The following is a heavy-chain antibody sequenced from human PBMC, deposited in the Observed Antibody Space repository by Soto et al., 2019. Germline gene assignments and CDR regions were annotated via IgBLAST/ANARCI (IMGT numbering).Heavy chain of an antibody. CDR1: GFTFSDHY. J-gene: IGHJ4*02. CDR2: SRNKTKSYTT. V-gene: IGHV3-72*01. D-gene: IGHD2-21*01. CDR3: TRATDWG. Sequence: EVQLVESGGGLVQPGGSLRLSCAVSGFTFSDHYMDWVRQAPGKGLEWVGRSRNKTKSYTTDYAASVKGRFTISRDGSKNSLDLQMNSGKTEGRAVYYCTRATDWGWGQGTLVTVSS.